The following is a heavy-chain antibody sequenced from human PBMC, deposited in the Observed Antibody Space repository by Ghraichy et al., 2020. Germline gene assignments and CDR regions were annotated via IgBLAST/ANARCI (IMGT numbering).Heavy chain of an antibody. J-gene: IGHJ6*02. CDR1: GFTFSRYG. V-gene: IGHV3-30*18. CDR2: TSYDGSNK. CDR3: AKERDSSGYYSFRGDYYGMDV. Sequence: GGSLRLSCAASGFTFSRYGMHWVRQDPGKGLEWVAVTSYDGSNKYYADSVKGRFTISRDNSKSTLSLQMNSLRAEDTAVYYCAKERDSSGYYSFRGDYYGMDVWGQGTMVTVSS. D-gene: IGHD3-22*01.